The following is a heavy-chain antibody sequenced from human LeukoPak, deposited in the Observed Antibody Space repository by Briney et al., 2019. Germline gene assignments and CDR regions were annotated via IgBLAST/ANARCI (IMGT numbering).Heavy chain of an antibody. V-gene: IGHV1-46*01. CDR3: ARGSSSGYYYYYYYMDV. CDR2: INPSGSST. Sequence: GASVKVSCKASGYSFTSHYMHWVRQAPGQGLEWLGLINPSGSSTLYAQKFQGRVTITRNTSISTAYMELSSLRSEDTAVYYCARGSSSGYYYYYYYMDVWGKGTTVTVSS. J-gene: IGHJ6*03. CDR1: GYSFTSHY. D-gene: IGHD3-22*01.